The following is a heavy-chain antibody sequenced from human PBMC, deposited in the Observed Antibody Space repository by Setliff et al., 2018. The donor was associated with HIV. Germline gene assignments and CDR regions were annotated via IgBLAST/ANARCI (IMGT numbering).Heavy chain of an antibody. D-gene: IGHD6-13*01. Sequence: VASVKVSCKASGYTFTTYSMNWVRQAPGQGLEWMGWINTKTGNPTYAQGFTGRFVFSLDISVSTAYLQINSLKAEETAVYYCAKDHAEAMEQQLVPEYYVMDVWCQGTTVTVSS. CDR1: GYTFTTYS. CDR2: INTKTGNP. J-gene: IGHJ6*02. V-gene: IGHV7-4-1*02. CDR3: AKDHAEAMEQQLVPEYYVMDV.